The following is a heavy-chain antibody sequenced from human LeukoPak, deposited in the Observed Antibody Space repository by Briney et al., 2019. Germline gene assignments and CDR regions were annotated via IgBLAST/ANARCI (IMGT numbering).Heavy chain of an antibody. D-gene: IGHD2-15*01. Sequence: PGGSLRLSCAASGFTVISNYISWVRQAPGKGLEWVSVIYSGGSTYYADSVKGRFTISRDNSKNTLYLQMNSLRAEDTAVYYCASSLYSPNAFGIWGQGTMVTVSS. CDR2: IYSGGST. CDR3: ASSLYSPNAFGI. CDR1: GFTVISNY. V-gene: IGHV3-53*01. J-gene: IGHJ3*02.